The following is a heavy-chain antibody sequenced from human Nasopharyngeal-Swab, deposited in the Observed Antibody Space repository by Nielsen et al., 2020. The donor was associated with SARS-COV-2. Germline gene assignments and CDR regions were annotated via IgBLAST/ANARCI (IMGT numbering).Heavy chain of an antibody. V-gene: IGHV3-23*01. D-gene: IGHD6-13*01. Sequence: VRQAPGKGLEWVSAISGSGGSTYYADSVKGRFTISRDNSKNTLYLQTNSLRAEDTAVYYCAKLYSAKAAAGPFGYWGQGTLVTVSS. CDR2: ISGSGGST. J-gene: IGHJ4*02. CDR3: AKLYSAKAAAGPFGY.